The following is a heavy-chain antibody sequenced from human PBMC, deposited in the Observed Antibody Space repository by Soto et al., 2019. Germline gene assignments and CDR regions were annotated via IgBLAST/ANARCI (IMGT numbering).Heavy chain of an antibody. J-gene: IGHJ5*02. CDR1: GFSLSTSEVA. CDR2: IYWDDDK. Sequence: QITLKESGPTLVKPTQTLTLTCTFSGFSLSTSEVAVGWIRQPPGKALEWLALIYWDDDKRYSPSLKSRLTITKDTSNNQVVLTMTNMDSVDTATHYCVRRPKPQPLLQGFDPWGQGLLVTVSS. D-gene: IGHD2-2*01. V-gene: IGHV2-5*02. CDR3: VRRPKPQPLLQGFDP.